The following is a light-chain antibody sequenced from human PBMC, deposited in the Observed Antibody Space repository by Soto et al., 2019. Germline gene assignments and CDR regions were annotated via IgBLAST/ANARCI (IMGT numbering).Light chain of an antibody. Sequence: AIQMTQSPSSLSASVGDRVTITCRASQDIRNDLGWYQEKPRQAPKLLIYAASKLQSGVPSRFRGSGSGTDFTLISSSLQPEDFATYSCLQDHNYPLTCGQGTKVEI. J-gene: IGKJ1*01. CDR3: LQDHNYPLT. CDR1: QDIRND. CDR2: AAS. V-gene: IGKV1-6*01.